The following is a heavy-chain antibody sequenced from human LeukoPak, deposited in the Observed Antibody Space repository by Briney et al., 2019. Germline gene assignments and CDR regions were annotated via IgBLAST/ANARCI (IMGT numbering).Heavy chain of an antibody. V-gene: IGHV3-30-3*01. J-gene: IGHJ6*02. CDR2: ISYDTNDR. CDR1: GFTFSSYH. Sequence: PGRSLRLSCAASGFTFSSYHMHWFRQAPGKGLEWVAVISYDTNDRYYADSVKGRFTISRDNSRNTLSLQMNSLRTEDTAVYYCARGRHVWGQGTTVTVSS. CDR3: ARGRHV.